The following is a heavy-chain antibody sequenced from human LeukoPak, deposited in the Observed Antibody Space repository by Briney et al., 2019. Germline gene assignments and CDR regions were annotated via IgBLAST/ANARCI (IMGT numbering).Heavy chain of an antibody. D-gene: IGHD5-12*01. CDR3: ARDTSNSGYDYSPRFDY. CDR1: AYTFTSYD. V-gene: IGHV1-69*04. CDR2: LIPILGIA. Sequence: SVKVSCEASAYTFTSYDISWVRQSPGQGLEWMGRLIPILGIANYAQKFQGRVTITADKSTSTAYMELSSLRSEDTAVYYCARDTSNSGYDYSPRFDYWGQGTLVTVSS. J-gene: IGHJ4*02.